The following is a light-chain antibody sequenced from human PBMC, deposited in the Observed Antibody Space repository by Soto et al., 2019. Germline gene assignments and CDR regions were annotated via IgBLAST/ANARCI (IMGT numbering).Light chain of an antibody. CDR1: SSNIGAGYD. CDR2: GNN. J-gene: IGLJ2*01. V-gene: IGLV1-40*01. CDR3: QSYDSSLSGVV. Sequence: QSVLTQPPSVSGAPGQRVTISCTGSSSNIGAGYDVHWYQQLPGTAPKLLIYGNNNRPSGVPDRFSGSKSGTSASLAITGLQAEDEADYYCQSYDSSLSGVVFGGRTKLTVL.